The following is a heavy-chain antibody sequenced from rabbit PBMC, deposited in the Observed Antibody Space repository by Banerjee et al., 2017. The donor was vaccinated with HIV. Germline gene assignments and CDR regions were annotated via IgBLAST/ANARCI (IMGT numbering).Heavy chain of an antibody. CDR2: ILIGNGAT. J-gene: IGHJ4*01. CDR1: GFDFSSDA. Sequence: QEQLVESGGGLVQPEGSLTLTCTASGFDFSSDAMCWVRQAPGKGLEWIACILIGNGATWYASWAKGRFTISKSSSTTVTLQMTSLTAADTATYFCAREYGTETGDLNLWGPGTLVTVS. CDR3: AREYGTETGDLNL. V-gene: IGHV1S45*01. D-gene: IGHD7-1*01.